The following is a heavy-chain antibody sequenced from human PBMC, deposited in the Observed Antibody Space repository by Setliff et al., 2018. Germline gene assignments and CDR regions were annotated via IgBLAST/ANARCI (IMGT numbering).Heavy chain of an antibody. CDR1: GYTFTSYG. J-gene: IGHJ2*01. Sequence: ASVKVSCKASGYTFTSYGISWVRQAPGQGLEWMGWISAYNGNTNYAQKLQGRVTMTTDTSMSTAYMELRSLRSDATAVYYCARVVGSGGNGGHWYFDLWGRGTLVTVSS. CDR3: ARVVGSGGNGGHWYFDL. CDR2: ISAYNGNT. V-gene: IGHV1-18*01. D-gene: IGHD2-15*01.